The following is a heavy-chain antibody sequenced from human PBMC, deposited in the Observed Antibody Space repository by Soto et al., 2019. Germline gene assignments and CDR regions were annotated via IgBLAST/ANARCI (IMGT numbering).Heavy chain of an antibody. CDR1: GFTFRSYV. V-gene: IGHV3-30*14. D-gene: IGHD3-16*01. Sequence: QVQLVESGGGVVQPGASLRLSCVGSGFTFRSYVIHWVRQAPGKGLEWVALTSDDGSNKYYDDSVKGRFTISRDNSRNTVDLYMDSLILEDTALYYCARWGTTGGLDVWGQGTLVSVSS. CDR3: ARWGTTGGLDV. CDR2: TSDDGSNK. J-gene: IGHJ4*02.